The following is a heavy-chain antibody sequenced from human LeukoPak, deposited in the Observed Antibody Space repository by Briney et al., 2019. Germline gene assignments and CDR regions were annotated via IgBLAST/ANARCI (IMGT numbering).Heavy chain of an antibody. CDR1: GGSFRGYS. J-gene: IGHJ4*02. CDR2: INHSGST. V-gene: IGHV4-34*01. Sequence: SETLSLTCAVYGGSFRGYSWTWIRQSPGRGLEWIGEINHSGSTNYNPSLKSRVTISVDSSKNQFSLRLSSVTAADTAVYYCAGWGLSDTYLIFDYWGQGTLVTVSS. CDR3: AGWGLSDTYLIFDY. D-gene: IGHD1-26*01.